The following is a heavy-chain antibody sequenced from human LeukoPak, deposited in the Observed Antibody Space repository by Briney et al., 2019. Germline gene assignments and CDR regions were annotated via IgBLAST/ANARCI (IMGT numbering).Heavy chain of an antibody. CDR1: EYPFSGYY. J-gene: IGHJ3*01. V-gene: IGHV1-2*02. Sequence: GDSVKVSCKASEYPFSGYYIHWVRHAPGQGLEWVGWINPKSGCTNYAQRFQGRVTMTSVTSISTAYMELSRLRSDDTAIYFCARRGATGTFDFWGQGTMVTVSS. CDR3: ARRGATGTFDF. CDR2: INPKSGCT. D-gene: IGHD5-24*01.